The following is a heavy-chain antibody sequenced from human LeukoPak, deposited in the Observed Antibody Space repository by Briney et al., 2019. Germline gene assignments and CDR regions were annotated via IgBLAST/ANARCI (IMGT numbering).Heavy chain of an antibody. CDR2: IDGSGTTI. J-gene: IGHJ4*02. CDR1: GFTFSDHP. D-gene: IGHD6-13*01. V-gene: IGHV3-48*03. CDR3: ARDMTITGADDY. Sequence: GGSLRLSCAASGFTFSDHPMTWVRQAPGKGLQWVSYIDGSGTTIYYAESVKGRFTISRDNAKNSLYLQMNSLRAEDTALYYCARDMTITGADDYWGQGTRVTVSS.